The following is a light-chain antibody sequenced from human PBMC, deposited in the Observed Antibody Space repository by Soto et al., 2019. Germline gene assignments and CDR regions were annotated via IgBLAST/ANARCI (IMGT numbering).Light chain of an antibody. CDR2: DVS. CDR1: QSINNL. J-gene: IGKJ4*01. Sequence: DVQMTQSPSTLSASVGYRVSITCRASQSINNLLAWYQQKPGKAPKFLIYDVSTLERGVPSRFSGSGSGTEFALTISSLQPEDFATYYCQQYDSYQLTLSGGTKVDIK. V-gene: IGKV1-5*01. CDR3: QQYDSYQLT.